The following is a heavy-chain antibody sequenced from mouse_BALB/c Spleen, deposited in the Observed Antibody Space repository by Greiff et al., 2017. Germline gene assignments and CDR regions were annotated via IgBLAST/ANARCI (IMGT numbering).Heavy chain of an antibody. Sequence: EVKLVESGGGLVQPGGSRKLSCAASGFTFSSFGMHWVRQAPEKGLEWVAYISSGSSTIYYADTVKGRFTISRDNPKNTLFLQMTSLRSEDTAMYYCARTCHLYFDYWGQGTTLTVSS. CDR1: GFTFSSFG. CDR2: ISSGSSTI. J-gene: IGHJ2*01. CDR3: ARTCHLYFDY. V-gene: IGHV5-17*02.